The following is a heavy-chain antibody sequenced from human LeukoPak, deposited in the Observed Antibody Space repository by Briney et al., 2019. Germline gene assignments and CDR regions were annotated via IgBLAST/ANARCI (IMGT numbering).Heavy chain of an antibody. CDR2: IYYSGST. Sequence: PSETLSLTCTVSGXSINSYYWGWIRQPPGRGQEWIGNIYYSGSTYYNPSLKSRVTISVDTSKNQFSLKLTSVTAADTAVYYCARLRQHLAPIDYWGQGTLVTVSS. J-gene: IGHJ4*02. CDR3: ARLRQHLAPIDY. V-gene: IGHV4-39*01. D-gene: IGHD6-13*01. CDR1: GXSINSYY.